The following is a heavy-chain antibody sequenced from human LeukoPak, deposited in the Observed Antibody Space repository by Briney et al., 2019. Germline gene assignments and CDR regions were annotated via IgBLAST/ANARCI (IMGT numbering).Heavy chain of an antibody. CDR2: IYYSGST. CDR3: ARGIVEMATIEGFDY. Sequence: SETLSLTCTVSGGSISSYYWSWIRQPPGKGLEWIGYIYYSGSTNYNPSLKSRVTISVDTSKNQFPLKLSSVTAADTAVYYCARGIVEMATIEGFDYWGQGTLVTVSS. J-gene: IGHJ4*02. V-gene: IGHV4-59*01. CDR1: GGSISSYY. D-gene: IGHD5-24*01.